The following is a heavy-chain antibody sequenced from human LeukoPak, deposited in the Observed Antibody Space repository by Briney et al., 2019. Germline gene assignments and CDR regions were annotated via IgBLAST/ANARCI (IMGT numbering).Heavy chain of an antibody. J-gene: IGHJ4*02. CDR3: ARDTGYNTFDY. V-gene: IGHV3-7*05. CDR1: GGSISSYY. Sequence: ETLSLTCTVSGGSISSYYWSWVRQAPGTGLEWVAQIKEDGGEKYYVDSVKGRFTISRDNAKNSLYLQMNSLRAEDTAVYYCARDTGYNTFDYWGQGTLVTVSS. CDR2: IKEDGGEK. D-gene: IGHD5-24*01.